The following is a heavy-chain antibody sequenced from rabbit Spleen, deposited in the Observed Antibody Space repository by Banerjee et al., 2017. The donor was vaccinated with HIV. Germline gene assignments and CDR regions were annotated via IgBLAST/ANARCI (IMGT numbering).Heavy chain of an antibody. V-gene: IGHV1S45*01. CDR2: IYGGVIGST. J-gene: IGHJ6*01. D-gene: IGHD6-1*01. CDR3: ARDTASSFSSYGMDL. Sequence: QQQLEESGGGLVKPGGTLTLTCKASGIDFSGYYYMCWVRQAPGKGLELIACIYGGVIGSTYYAAWAKGRFTISETSSTTVTLQMTSLTVADTATYFCARDTASSFSSYGMDLWGTGTLVTVS. CDR1: GIDFSGYYY.